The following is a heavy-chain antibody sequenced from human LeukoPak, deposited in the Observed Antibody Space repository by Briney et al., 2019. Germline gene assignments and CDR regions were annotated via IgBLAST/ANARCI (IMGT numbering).Heavy chain of an antibody. CDR3: ARVPNWDWYFDL. Sequence: GGSLRLSCAASGFTFSNYEMNWVRQAPGKGLEWVSYISSRGSTIYYADSVKGRFTISRDNSKSTLYLQMNSLRAEDTAVYYCARVPNWDWYFDLWGRGTLVTVSS. CDR1: GFTFSNYE. D-gene: IGHD7-27*01. CDR2: ISSRGSTI. J-gene: IGHJ2*01. V-gene: IGHV3-48*03.